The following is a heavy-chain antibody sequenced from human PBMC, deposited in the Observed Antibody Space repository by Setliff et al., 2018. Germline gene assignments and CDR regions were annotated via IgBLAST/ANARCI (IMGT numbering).Heavy chain of an antibody. CDR1: GGSISSYY. CDR3: AREQWLDPPGYYYMDV. D-gene: IGHD6-19*01. J-gene: IGHJ6*03. V-gene: IGHV4-4*07. Sequence: SETLSLTCTVSGGSISSYYWSWIRQPAGQGLEWIGHIYIGGSANYNPSLKSRVTMSIDTSKNQFSLKLNSVTAADMAVYYCAREQWLDPPGYYYMDVWAKGTTVTVSS. CDR2: IYIGGSA.